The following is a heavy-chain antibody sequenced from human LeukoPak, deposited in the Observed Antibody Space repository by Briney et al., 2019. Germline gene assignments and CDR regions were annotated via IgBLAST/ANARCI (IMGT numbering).Heavy chain of an antibody. CDR2: ISGSSYYI. CDR1: GFTFSSYS. CDR3: AREAVLRTAPLDY. Sequence: GGSLRLSCAASGFTFSSYSMNWVRQAPGKGLEWVSSISGSSYYIYYADSVKGRFTISRDNSKNTLYLQMNSLRAEDTAVYYCAREAVLRTAPLDYWGQGTLVTVSS. J-gene: IGHJ4*02. V-gene: IGHV3-21*01. D-gene: IGHD5-12*01.